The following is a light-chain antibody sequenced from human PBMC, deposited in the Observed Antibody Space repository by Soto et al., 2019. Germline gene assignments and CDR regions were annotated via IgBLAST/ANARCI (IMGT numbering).Light chain of an antibody. CDR2: GPH. V-gene: IGKV3-20*01. Sequence: EIVLTQSPGILSLSPGEIATLSGSASQIIRIAYIASDQQKPGQTPRLLLYGPHTRADGIADRFSGSGSGRDFSLIINRLEQEDVAIYYCRQYGGSPRITFGQGTRLEI. CDR1: QIIRIAY. CDR3: RQYGGSPRIT. J-gene: IGKJ5*01.